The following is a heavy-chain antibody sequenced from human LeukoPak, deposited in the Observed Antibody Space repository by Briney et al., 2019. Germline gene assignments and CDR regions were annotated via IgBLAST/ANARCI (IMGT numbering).Heavy chain of an antibody. V-gene: IGHV4-59*01. CDR2: IYYSGST. Sequence: SETLSLTCTASGASISSYYWSWIRQPPGKGLEWVGYIYYSGSTNYNPSLKSRVTISVDTSKNQFSLKLSSVTAADTAVYYCAREEALGSGSFDYWGQGTLGTVSS. J-gene: IGHJ4*02. CDR3: AREEALGSGSFDY. CDR1: GASISSYY. D-gene: IGHD1-26*01.